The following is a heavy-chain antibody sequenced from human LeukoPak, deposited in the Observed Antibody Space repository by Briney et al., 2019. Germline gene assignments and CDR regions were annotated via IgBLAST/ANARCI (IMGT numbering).Heavy chain of an antibody. Sequence: PGGSLRLSCAASGFTFSSYGMHWVRQAPGKGLEWVSYISSSGSTIYYADSVKGRFTISRDNAKNSLYLQMNSLRAEDTAVYYCARNIWLYSSGYHYYFDYWGQGTLVTVSS. CDR3: ARNIWLYSSGYHYYFDY. CDR1: GFTFSSYG. V-gene: IGHV3-48*04. D-gene: IGHD3-22*01. J-gene: IGHJ4*02. CDR2: ISSSGSTI.